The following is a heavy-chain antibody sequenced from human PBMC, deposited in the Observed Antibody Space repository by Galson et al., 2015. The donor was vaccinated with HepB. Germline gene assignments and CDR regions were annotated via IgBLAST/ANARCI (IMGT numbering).Heavy chain of an antibody. J-gene: IGHJ4*02. CDR1: GYTFFSYG. CDR2: VSAYNGHT. D-gene: IGHD5-12*01. Sequence: SVKVSCKASGYTFFSYGISWVRQAPGQGLEWMGWVSAYNGHTNYAQQLQGRVTMTTDTPTSTASMQLSSLRSDDTAVYYCARLGPRGFSGYDSPYYLDYWGQVTLITDSA. CDR3: ARLGPRGFSGYDSPYYLDY. V-gene: IGHV1-18*01.